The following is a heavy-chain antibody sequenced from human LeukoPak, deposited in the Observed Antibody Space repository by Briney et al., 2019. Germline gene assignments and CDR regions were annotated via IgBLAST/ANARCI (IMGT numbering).Heavy chain of an antibody. CDR2: IYTSGST. CDR1: GGSISSYY. J-gene: IGHJ5*02. CDR3: ARDNYGFGELLAESNWFDP. Sequence: PSETLSLTCTVSGGSISSYYWSWIRQPAGKGLEWIGRIYTSGSTNYNPSLKSRVTMSVDTSKNQFPLKLSSVTAADTAVYYCARDNYGFGELLAESNWFDPWGQGTLVTVSS. D-gene: IGHD3-10*01. V-gene: IGHV4-4*07.